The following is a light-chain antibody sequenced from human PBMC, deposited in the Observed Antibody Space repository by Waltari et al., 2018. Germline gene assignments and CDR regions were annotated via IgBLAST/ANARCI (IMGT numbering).Light chain of an antibody. Sequence: DFHLTQSPSFLSASVGDRVTITCRASQGISRHLAWYQQKPGEAPKLLIYDVSTLQSGVPSRFSGSGFGTEFTLTISSLQPEDSATYYCQKLDNYPPPTFGQGTRLEI. CDR1: QGISRH. CDR3: QKLDNYPPPT. CDR2: DVS. V-gene: IGKV1-9*01. J-gene: IGKJ5*01.